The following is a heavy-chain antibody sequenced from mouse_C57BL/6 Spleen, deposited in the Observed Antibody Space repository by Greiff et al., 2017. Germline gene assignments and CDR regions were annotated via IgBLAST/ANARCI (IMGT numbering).Heavy chain of an antibody. D-gene: IGHD1-1*01. CDR1: GFTFSSYS. CDR2: ISDGGSYT. Sequence: EVQLVESGGGLVKPGGSLKLSCAASGFTFSSYSMSWVRQTPEKRLEWVATISDGGSYTYYPDNVKGRFTISRDNAKNNLYLQMSHLKSEDTAMYYCARDRGSSSAMDYWGQGTSVTVSS. V-gene: IGHV5-4*01. CDR3: ARDRGSSSAMDY. J-gene: IGHJ4*01.